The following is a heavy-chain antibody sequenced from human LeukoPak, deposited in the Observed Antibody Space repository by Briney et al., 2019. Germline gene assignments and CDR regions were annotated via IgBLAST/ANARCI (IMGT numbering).Heavy chain of an antibody. V-gene: IGHV4-39*01. CDR3: ARRPGGSYLYGFDY. Sequence: SETLSLTCNVSGVSISSSSYYWGWIRQPPGKGLEWIGSIYSSGSTYYNSSLKSRVTISIDTSKNQFSLKLSSVTAADTAVYYCARRPGGSYLYGFDYWGQGTLVTVSS. D-gene: IGHD1-26*01. CDR2: IYSSGST. CDR1: GVSISSSSYY. J-gene: IGHJ4*02.